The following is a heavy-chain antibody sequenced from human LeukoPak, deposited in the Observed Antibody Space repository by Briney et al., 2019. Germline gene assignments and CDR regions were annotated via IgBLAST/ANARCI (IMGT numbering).Heavy chain of an antibody. J-gene: IGHJ4*02. D-gene: IGHD3-9*01. Sequence: ASVKVSCKASGYTFTCYYMHWVRQAPGQGLEWMGWINPNSGGTNYAQKFQGRVTMTRDTSISTAYMELSRLRSDDTAVYYCARDRGRSTGTFGYWGQGTLVTVSS. CDR2: INPNSGGT. V-gene: IGHV1-2*02. CDR1: GYTFTCYY. CDR3: ARDRGRSTGTFGY.